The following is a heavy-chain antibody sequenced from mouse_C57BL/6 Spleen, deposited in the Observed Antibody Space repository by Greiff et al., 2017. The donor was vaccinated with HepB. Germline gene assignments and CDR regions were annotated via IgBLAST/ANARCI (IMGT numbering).Heavy chain of an antibody. V-gene: IGHV1-80*01. CDR2: IYPGDGDT. Sequence: VKLMESGAELVKPGASVKISCKASGYAFSSYWMNWVKQRPGKGLEWIGQIYPGDGDTNYNGKFKGKATLTADKSSNTAYMQLSSLTSADSAVYICARSYDGYPFAYWGQGTLVTVSA. CDR3: ARSYDGYPFAY. J-gene: IGHJ3*01. CDR1: GYAFSSYW. D-gene: IGHD2-3*01.